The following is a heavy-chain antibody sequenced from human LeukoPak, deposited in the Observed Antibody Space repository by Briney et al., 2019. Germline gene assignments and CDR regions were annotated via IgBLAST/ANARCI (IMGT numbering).Heavy chain of an antibody. CDR1: GFTFSSYG. CDR3: ALLDYYYGSGSYYSRPPFDY. Sequence: AGGSLRLSCAASGFTFSSYGMSWVRQAPGKGLEWVSAISGRSGSTYYADSVKGRFTISRDNSKNTLYLQMNSLRAEDTAVYYCALLDYYYGSGSYYSRPPFDYWGQGTLVTVSS. J-gene: IGHJ4*02. CDR2: ISGRSGST. V-gene: IGHV3-23*01. D-gene: IGHD3-10*01.